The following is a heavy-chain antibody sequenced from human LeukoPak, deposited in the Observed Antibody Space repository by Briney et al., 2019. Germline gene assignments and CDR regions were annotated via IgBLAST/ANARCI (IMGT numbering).Heavy chain of an antibody. V-gene: IGHV3-23*01. Sequence: GASLRLSCTGSGFTFSTYAMNWVRQAPGKGLEWVSAISGSGSNVYYADSVKGRFTISRDNPKNTLYLQMNSLRVEDTAVYYCAKAWWLSYYFDYWGQGTLVTDSS. CDR2: ISGSGSNV. J-gene: IGHJ4*02. D-gene: IGHD3-16*02. CDR3: AKAWWLSYYFDY. CDR1: GFTFSTYA.